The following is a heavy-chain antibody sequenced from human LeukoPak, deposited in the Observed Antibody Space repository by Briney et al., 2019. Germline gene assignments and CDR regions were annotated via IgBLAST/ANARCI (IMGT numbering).Heavy chain of an antibody. CDR1: GGSLSGYY. J-gene: IGHJ4*02. CDR2: INRSGSP. V-gene: IGHV4-34*01. D-gene: IGHD5-24*01. CDR3: ARGPADYNKLKPGGRDGYKYKSERAPFDY. Sequence: SETLSLTCAVFGGSLSGYYWSWIRQPPGKGLEWIAEINRSGSPNYNPSLKSRVTISVDTSKNQFSLKLSSVTAADTAVYYCARGPADYNKLKPGGRDGYKYKSERAPFDYWGQGTLVTVSS.